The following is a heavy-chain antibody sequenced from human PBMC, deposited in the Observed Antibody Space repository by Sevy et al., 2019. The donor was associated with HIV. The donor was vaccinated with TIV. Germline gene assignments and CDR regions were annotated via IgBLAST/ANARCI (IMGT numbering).Heavy chain of an antibody. CDR2: ISYDGSNK. CDR1: GFTFSSYA. Sequence: GGSLRLSCTASGFTFSSYAMHWVRQAPGKGLEWVAVISYDGSNKYYADSVKGRFTISRDNSKNTLYLQMNSLRAEDTAVYYCARDPGSDAFDIWGQGTMVTVSS. J-gene: IGHJ3*02. V-gene: IGHV3-30-3*01. CDR3: ARDPGSDAFDI.